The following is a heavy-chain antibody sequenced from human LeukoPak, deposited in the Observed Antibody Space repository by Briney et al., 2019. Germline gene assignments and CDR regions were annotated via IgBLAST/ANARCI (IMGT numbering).Heavy chain of an antibody. D-gene: IGHD3-22*01. Sequence: TSETLSLNCTVSGGSISSSSYYWGWIRQPPGKGLEWIGSIYYSGSTYYNPSLKSRVTISVDTSKNQFSLKLSSVTAADTAVYYCASSSGYYYAFDYWGQGTLVTVSS. V-gene: IGHV4-39*01. CDR1: GGSISSSSYY. CDR3: ASSSGYYYAFDY. J-gene: IGHJ4*02. CDR2: IYYSGST.